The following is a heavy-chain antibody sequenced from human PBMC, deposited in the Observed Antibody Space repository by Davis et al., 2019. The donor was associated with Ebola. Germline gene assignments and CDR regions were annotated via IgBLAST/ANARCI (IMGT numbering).Heavy chain of an antibody. CDR1: GFTFSSYG. V-gene: IGHV3-33*01. D-gene: IGHD6-6*01. Sequence: GESLKISCAAFGFTFSSYGMHWVRQAPGKGLEWVAVIWYDGSNKYFADSVKGRFTISRDNSKNTLFLKMNSLRAEDTAVYYCARPPLAGSSSRLHFDYWGQGTLVTVSS. J-gene: IGHJ4*02. CDR2: IWYDGSNK. CDR3: ARPPLAGSSSRLHFDY.